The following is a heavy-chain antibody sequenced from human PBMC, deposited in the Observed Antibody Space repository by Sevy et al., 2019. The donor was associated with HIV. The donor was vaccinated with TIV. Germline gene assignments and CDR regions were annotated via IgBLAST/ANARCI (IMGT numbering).Heavy chain of an antibody. D-gene: IGHD6-13*01. CDR3: ASRIAAAGWYNWFDP. CDR1: GFTFSDYY. V-gene: IGHV3-11*01. CDR2: ISSSGSTI. J-gene: IGHJ5*02. Sequence: GGSLRLSCAASGFTFSDYYMSWIRQAPGKGLEWVSYISSSGSTIYYADSVKGRFTISRDNAKNSLYLQMNSLRAEDTAVYYCASRIAAAGWYNWFDPWGQGTLATVSS.